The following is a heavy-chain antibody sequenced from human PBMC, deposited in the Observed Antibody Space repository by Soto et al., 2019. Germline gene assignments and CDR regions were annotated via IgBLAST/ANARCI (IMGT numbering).Heavy chain of an antibody. Sequence: GGSLRLSCTASGFTFGDYTMSWVRQAPGKGLEWVGFIRSKAYGGTTEYAASVKGRFTISRDDSKSIAYLQMNSLKTEDTAVYYCTREWLAAVAGLYYYGMDVWGQGTTVTVSS. V-gene: IGHV3-49*04. CDR3: TREWLAAVAGLYYYGMDV. CDR2: IRSKAYGGTT. D-gene: IGHD6-19*01. CDR1: GFTFGDYT. J-gene: IGHJ6*02.